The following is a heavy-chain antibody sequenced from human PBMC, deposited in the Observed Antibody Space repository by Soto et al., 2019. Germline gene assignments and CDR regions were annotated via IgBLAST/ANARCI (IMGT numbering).Heavy chain of an antibody. V-gene: IGHV3-33*01. CDR2: IWYDGSNK. D-gene: IGHD3-10*01. CDR1: GFTFSSYG. CDR3: ARDRGELLWFGELSLTYYFDY. Sequence: ESGGGVVQPGRSLRLSCAASGFTFSSYGMHWVRQAPGKGLEWVAVIWYDGSNKYYADSVKGRFTISRDNSKNTLYLQMNSLRAEDTAVYYCARDRGELLWFGELSLTYYFDYWGQGTLVTVSS. J-gene: IGHJ4*02.